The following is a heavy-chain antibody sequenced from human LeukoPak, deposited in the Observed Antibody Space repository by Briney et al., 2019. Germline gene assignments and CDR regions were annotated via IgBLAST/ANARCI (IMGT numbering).Heavy chain of an antibody. J-gene: IGHJ4*02. V-gene: IGHV3-11*01. D-gene: IGHD2-15*01. Sequence: GGSLRLSCAASGFTFSDYYLTWIRQAPGKGLEWVSHIGVSDNIKYYADSVRGRFTISRDNAKNSLYLQMNSLRAEDTAIYYCASARIGAFPPFDYWGQGPLVTVPS. CDR3: ASARIGAFPPFDY. CDR1: GFTFSDYY. CDR2: IGVSDNIK.